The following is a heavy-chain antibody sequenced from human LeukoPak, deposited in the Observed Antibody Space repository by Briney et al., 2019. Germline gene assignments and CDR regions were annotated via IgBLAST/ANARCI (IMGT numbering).Heavy chain of an antibody. CDR1: GGTFSSYA. V-gene: IGHV1-69*06. Sequence: SVKVSCKASGGTFSSYAISWVRQAPGQGLEWMGGIIPIFGTANYAQKSQGRVTITADKSTSTAYMELSSLRSEDTAVYYCARDVCSGGSCYYYYYMDVWGKGTTVTVSS. CDR2: IIPIFGTA. CDR3: ARDVCSGGSCYYYYYMDV. J-gene: IGHJ6*03. D-gene: IGHD2-15*01.